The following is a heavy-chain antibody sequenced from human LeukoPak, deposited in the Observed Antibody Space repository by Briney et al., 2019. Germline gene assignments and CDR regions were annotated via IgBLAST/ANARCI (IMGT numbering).Heavy chain of an antibody. J-gene: IGHJ6*02. CDR3: AREKAPYYYYGIDV. V-gene: IGHV1-2*02. CDR1: GYTFTGYH. CDR2: INPNSGGT. Sequence: GASVKASCKASGYTFTGYHMHWVRQAPGQGLEWMGWINPNSGGTNYAQKFQGRVTMTRDTSISTAYMELSRLRSDDTAVYYCAREKAPYYYYGIDVWGQGTTVTVSS.